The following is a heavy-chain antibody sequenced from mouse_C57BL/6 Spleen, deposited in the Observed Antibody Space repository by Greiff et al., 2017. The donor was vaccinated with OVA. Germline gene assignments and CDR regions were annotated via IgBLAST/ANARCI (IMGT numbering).Heavy chain of an antibody. V-gene: IGHV5-17*01. J-gene: IGHJ4*01. CDR2: ISSGSSTI. CDR1: GFTFSDYG. Sequence: EVQGVASGGGLVKPGGSLKLSCAASGFTFSDYGMHWVRQAPEKGLEWVAYISSGSSTIYYADTVKGRFTISRDNAKNTLFLQMTSLRSEDTAMYYCAIKFYYGSSYDAMDYWGQGTSVTVSS. D-gene: IGHD1-1*01. CDR3: AIKFYYGSSYDAMDY.